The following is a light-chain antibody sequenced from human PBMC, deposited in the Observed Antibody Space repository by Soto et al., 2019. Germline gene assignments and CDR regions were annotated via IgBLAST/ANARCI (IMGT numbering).Light chain of an antibody. J-gene: IGKJ1*01. CDR1: QSISSN. Sequence: EIVMTQSPATLSVSPRERATLSCRASQSISSNLAWYQQKPGQAPRLLIYGASTRATGIPARFSGSGSGTEFTLTISSLQSEDFAVYYCQQYNIWPRTFG. V-gene: IGKV3-15*01. CDR2: GAS. CDR3: QQYNIWPRT.